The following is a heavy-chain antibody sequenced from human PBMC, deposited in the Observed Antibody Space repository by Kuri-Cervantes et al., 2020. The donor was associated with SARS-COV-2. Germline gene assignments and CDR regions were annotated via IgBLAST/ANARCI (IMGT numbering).Heavy chain of an antibody. D-gene: IGHD2-2*01. Sequence: SETLSLTCTVSGGSISSSSYYWGWIRQPPGKGLEWIGSIYYSGSTYYNPSLKSRVTISVDTSKNQFSLKLSSVTAADTAVYYCATQGIVVVPAAIGHMDVWGEGTTVTVSS. CDR3: ATQGIVVVPAAIGHMDV. J-gene: IGHJ6*03. CDR1: GGSISSSSYY. V-gene: IGHV4-39*01. CDR2: IYYSGST.